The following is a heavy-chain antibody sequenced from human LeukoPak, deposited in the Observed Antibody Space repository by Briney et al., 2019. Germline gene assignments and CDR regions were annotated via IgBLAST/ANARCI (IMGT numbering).Heavy chain of an antibody. J-gene: IGHJ5*01. Sequence: PGGSLRLSCAASGFTFSDYYMSWLRQAPGKGLEWVSYISGSGSTVYYAASVRGRFTISRDNANNSLFLQMNSLRAEDTAVYYCARDRGNSDPGDWFDSWGQGTLVTVSS. CDR1: GFTFSDYY. CDR2: ISGSGSTV. V-gene: IGHV3-11*01. D-gene: IGHD4-23*01. CDR3: ARDRGNSDPGDWFDS.